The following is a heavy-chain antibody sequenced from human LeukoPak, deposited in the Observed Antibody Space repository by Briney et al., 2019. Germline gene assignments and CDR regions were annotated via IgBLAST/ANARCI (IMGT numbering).Heavy chain of an antibody. CDR2: IIPIFDTP. CDR1: GDTFSNYA. Sequence: ASVKVSCKASGDTFSNYAISWLRQAPGQGLEWMGGIIPIFDTPNYAQKFQGRVTITAEKSTSTAYMELSSLRSEDMAVYYCARARYETRIWPKSRYDYYHYMDVWGKGTTVTVSS. D-gene: IGHD3-3*01. CDR3: ARARYETRIWPKSRYDYYHYMDV. V-gene: IGHV1-69*06. J-gene: IGHJ6*03.